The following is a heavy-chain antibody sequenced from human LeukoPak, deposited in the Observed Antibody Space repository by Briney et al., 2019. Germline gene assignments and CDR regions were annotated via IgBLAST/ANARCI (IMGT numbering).Heavy chain of an antibody. D-gene: IGHD3-10*01. CDR2: ISHTSEYT. CDR3: AKGSSAGRPYYFDY. J-gene: IGHJ4*02. CDR1: GFTFSSYT. Sequence: GGSLRLSCAASGFTFSSYTMSWVRQAPGKGLEWVSAISHTSEYTYHADSVKGRFTISRDNSKNTLYLQMNSLRAEDAAMYYCAKGSSAGRPYYFDYWGQGTLVTVSS. V-gene: IGHV3-23*01.